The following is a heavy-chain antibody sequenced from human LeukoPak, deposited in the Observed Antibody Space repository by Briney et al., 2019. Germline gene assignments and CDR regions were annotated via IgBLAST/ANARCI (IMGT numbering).Heavy chain of an antibody. CDR1: GFTFSGYW. J-gene: IGHJ4*02. D-gene: IGHD4-17*01. CDR3: GREDTVRDY. Sequence: GGSLRLSCAASGFTFSGYWMSWVRQAPGKGLEWVANIKQDGSEKYYVDSVRGRFTISRDNAKNSLYLQMDSLRAEDTAVYYCGREDTVRDYWDQGTLVTVSA. CDR2: IKQDGSEK. V-gene: IGHV3-7*01.